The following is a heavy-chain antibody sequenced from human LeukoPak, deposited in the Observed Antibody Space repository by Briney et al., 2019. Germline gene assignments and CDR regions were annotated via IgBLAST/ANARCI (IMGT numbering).Heavy chain of an antibody. CDR1: GYTFTGYY. CDR3: ARLTDYDFWSGKGKGFDY. V-gene: IGHV1-2*02. CDR2: INPNSGGT. D-gene: IGHD3-3*01. J-gene: IGHJ4*02. Sequence: ASVTVSCQASGYTFTGYYMHWVRQAPGQGLEGMGWINPNSGGTNYAQKLQGRVTMTRDTSISTAYMELSRLRSDDTAVYYCARLTDYDFWSGKGKGFDYWGQGTLVTVSS.